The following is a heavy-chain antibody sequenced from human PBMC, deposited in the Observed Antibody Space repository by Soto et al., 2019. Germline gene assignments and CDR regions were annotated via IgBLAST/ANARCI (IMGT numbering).Heavy chain of an antibody. CDR3: ARETPSYCRGGSCRENWFDP. Sequence: GASVKVSCKASGGTFSSYAISWVRQAPGHGLEWMGGIIPIFCTANYAQKFQGRVTITADKSTSTAYMELSSLRSEDTAVYYCARETPSYCRGGSCRENWFDPWGQGTLVTVSS. V-gene: IGHV1-69*06. D-gene: IGHD2-15*01. J-gene: IGHJ5*02. CDR1: GGTFSSYA. CDR2: IIPIFCTA.